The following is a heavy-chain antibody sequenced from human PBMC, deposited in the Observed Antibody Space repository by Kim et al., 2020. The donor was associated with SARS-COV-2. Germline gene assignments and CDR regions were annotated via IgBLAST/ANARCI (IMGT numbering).Heavy chain of an antibody. D-gene: IGHD5-12*01. CDR1: GFTFSNYG. CDR2: LSHDGRIA. J-gene: IGHJ3*02. V-gene: IGHV3-30*18. CDR3: AKDLFLRDGYDDHHRDAFDI. Sequence: GGSLRLSCAASGFTFSNYGIHWVRQAPGKGLEWVAALSHDGRIAFYADSMKGRLTISRDNSKNTVFLQMNSLGGEDTAVYYCAKDLFLRDGYDDHHRDAFDICGQGTVVTVSS.